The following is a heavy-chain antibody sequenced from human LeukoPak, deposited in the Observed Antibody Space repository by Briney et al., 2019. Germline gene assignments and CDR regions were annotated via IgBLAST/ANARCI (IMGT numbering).Heavy chain of an antibody. CDR3: ANGDSSGYPGGDY. CDR1: GFTFSSYW. V-gene: IGHV3-7*03. D-gene: IGHD3-22*01. Sequence: GGSLRLSCAASGFTFSSYWMSWVRQAPGKGLEWVANIKPDGSDKYYVDSVKGRFTISRDNAKNSLYLQMNSLRAEDTAVYYCANGDSSGYPGGDYWGQGTLVTVSS. CDR2: IKPDGSDK. J-gene: IGHJ4*02.